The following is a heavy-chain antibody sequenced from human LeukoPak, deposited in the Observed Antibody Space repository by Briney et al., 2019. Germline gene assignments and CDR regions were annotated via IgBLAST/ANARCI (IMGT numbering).Heavy chain of an antibody. Sequence: SETLSLTCTVSGGSISSHYWSWIRQPPGKGLEWIGYLYYSGSTNYNPSLKSRVTISVDTSKSQFSLKLSSVTAADTAVYYCARGRITIFGVGNNWFDPWGQGTLVTVSS. CDR2: LYYSGST. V-gene: IGHV4-59*11. CDR3: ARGRITIFGVGNNWFDP. D-gene: IGHD3-3*01. CDR1: GGSISSHY. J-gene: IGHJ5*02.